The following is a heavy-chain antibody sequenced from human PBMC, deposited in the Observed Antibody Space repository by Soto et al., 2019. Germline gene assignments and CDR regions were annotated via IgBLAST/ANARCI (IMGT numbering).Heavy chain of an antibody. V-gene: IGHV4-61*01. CDR3: ARDGDGYNH. D-gene: IGHD5-12*01. CDR1: GGSVSSGSYY. J-gene: IGHJ4*02. Sequence: PSETLSLTCSVSGGSVSSGSYYWSWIRQPPGKGLEWVGYVYSSGGTSYNPSLKSRVTISLDTSKNQFSLKLSSVTAADTAVYYCARDGDGYNHWGQGTLVTVSS. CDR2: VYSSGGT.